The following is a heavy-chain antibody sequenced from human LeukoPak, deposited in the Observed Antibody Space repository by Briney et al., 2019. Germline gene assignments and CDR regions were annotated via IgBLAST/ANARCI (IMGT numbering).Heavy chain of an antibody. V-gene: IGHV3-23*01. CDR3: AKGGYTTWFDP. J-gene: IGHJ5*02. D-gene: IGHD2-15*01. Sequence: GGSLRLSCAASGFTFREYSMSWVRQAPGKGLEWVSNIRSNGGDTYYTDSVRGRFTISRDNSKNTLYLEMNSLRAGDTAVYYCAKGGYTTWFDPWGQGTLVTVSS. CDR1: GFTFREYS. CDR2: IRSNGGDT.